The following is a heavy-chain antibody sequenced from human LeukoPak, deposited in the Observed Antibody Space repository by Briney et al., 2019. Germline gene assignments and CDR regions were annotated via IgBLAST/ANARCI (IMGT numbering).Heavy chain of an antibody. CDR1: GGSVSSSSYY. V-gene: IGHV4-39*01. CDR2: IYYSGST. D-gene: IGHD2-2*01. J-gene: IGHJ4*02. CDR3: ASLIVVVPAATDY. Sequence: SETLSLTCTVSGGSVSSSSYYWGWIRQPPGKGLEWIGSIYYSGSTYYNPSLKSRVTISVDTSKNQFSLKLSSVTAADTAVYYCASLIVVVPAATDYWGQGTLVTVSS.